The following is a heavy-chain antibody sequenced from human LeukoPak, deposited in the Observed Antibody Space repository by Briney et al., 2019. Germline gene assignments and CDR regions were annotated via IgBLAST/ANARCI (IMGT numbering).Heavy chain of an antibody. J-gene: IGHJ4*02. D-gene: IGHD6-19*01. CDR2: ISSSSSYI. Sequence: GGSLRLSCAASGFTFSSYSMNWVRQAPGKGLEWVSSISSSSSYIYYADSVKGRFTISRDNAKNSLYLQMNSLRAGDTAVYYCARSGYSSGWYPAHFDYWGQGTLVTVSS. CDR3: ARSGYSSGWYPAHFDY. V-gene: IGHV3-21*01. CDR1: GFTFSSYS.